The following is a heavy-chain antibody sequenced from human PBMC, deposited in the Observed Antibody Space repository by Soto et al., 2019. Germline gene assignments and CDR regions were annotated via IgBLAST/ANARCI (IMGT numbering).Heavy chain of an antibody. CDR1: GFTFSSYA. CDR2: VSGSGGST. J-gene: IGHJ4*02. Sequence: EVQLLESGGGLVQPGGSLRLSCAASGFTFSSYAMSWVRQAPGKGLEWVSAVSGSGGSTYYADSVKGRCTISRDNPKNTLYLQMNSLRAEDTALYYWAKGLQRIDSWGPGTLVTVSS. V-gene: IGHV3-23*01. D-gene: IGHD5-18*01. CDR3: AKGLQRIDS.